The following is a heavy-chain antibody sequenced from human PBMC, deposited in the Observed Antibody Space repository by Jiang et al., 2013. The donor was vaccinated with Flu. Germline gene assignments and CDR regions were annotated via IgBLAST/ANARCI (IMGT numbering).Heavy chain of an antibody. J-gene: IGHJ4*02. CDR3: ASEDVDRDFDY. D-gene: IGHD5-12*01. V-gene: IGHV3-11*06. Sequence: GFTFSDYYMSWIRQAPGKGLEWASYISSSSSYTNYADSVKGRFTISRDNAKNSLYLQMNSLRAEDTAVYYCASEDVDRDFDYWGQGTLVTVSS. CDR2: ISSSSSYT. CDR1: GFTFSDYY.